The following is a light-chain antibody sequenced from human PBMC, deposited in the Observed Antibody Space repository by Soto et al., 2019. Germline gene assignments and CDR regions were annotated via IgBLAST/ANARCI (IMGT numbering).Light chain of an antibody. J-gene: IGKJ1*01. V-gene: IGKV1-8*01. Sequence: IRMTQSPPSFSASTGDRVTITCRASQGISSYLAWYQQKPGKAPKLLIYAASTLQSGVPSRFSGSGSGTDFTLTISCLQSEDFATYYCQQYYSYPWTFGQGTKVEI. CDR2: AAS. CDR3: QQYYSYPWT. CDR1: QGISSY.